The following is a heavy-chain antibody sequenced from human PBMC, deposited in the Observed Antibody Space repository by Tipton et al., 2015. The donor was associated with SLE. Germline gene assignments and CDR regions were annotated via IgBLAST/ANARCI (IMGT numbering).Heavy chain of an antibody. Sequence: GSLRLSCAASGFTFSSYAMHWVRQAPGKGLVWVSRINSDGSSTSYADSVKGRFTISRDNAKNTLYLQMNSLRAEDTAVYYCARGRIAVAGTSFDYWGQGTLVTVSS. V-gene: IGHV3-74*01. J-gene: IGHJ4*02. CDR1: GFTFSSYA. CDR2: INSDGSST. D-gene: IGHD6-19*01. CDR3: ARGRIAVAGTSFDY.